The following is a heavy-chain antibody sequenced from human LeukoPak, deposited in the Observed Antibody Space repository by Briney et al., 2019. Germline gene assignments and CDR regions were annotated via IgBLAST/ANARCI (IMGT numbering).Heavy chain of an antibody. V-gene: IGHV3-74*01. J-gene: IGHJ1*01. CDR2: IGTDGRTT. D-gene: IGHD1-26*01. Sequence: GGSLRLSCAASGFTFNTYWMHWVRQAPGKGLEWVSRIGTDGRTTDYADSVKGRFTISRDNAKNMVYLEMNILRAEDTAVYYCVRKLGWEPPFQNWGQGALVTVSS. CDR3: VRKLGWEPPFQN. CDR1: GFTFNTYW.